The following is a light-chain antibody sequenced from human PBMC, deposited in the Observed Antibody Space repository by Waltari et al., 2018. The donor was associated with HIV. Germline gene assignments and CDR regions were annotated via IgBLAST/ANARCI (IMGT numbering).Light chain of an antibody. Sequence: IYDVSNRPSGVSDRFSGSKSGNTASLTISGLQTEDEADYYCSSFTSGTTWVFGGGTKVTVL. CDR3: SSFTSGTTWV. J-gene: IGLJ3*02. CDR2: DVS. V-gene: IGLV2-14*03.